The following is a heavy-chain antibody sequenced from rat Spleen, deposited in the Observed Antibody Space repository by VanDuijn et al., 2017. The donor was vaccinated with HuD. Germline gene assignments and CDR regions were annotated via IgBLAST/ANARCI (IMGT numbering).Heavy chain of an antibody. CDR3: AKDISRTIAARSYWYFDF. J-gene: IGHJ1*01. D-gene: IGHD1-2*01. Sequence: EVQLVESGGGLVQPGRSLKLSCAASGFTFSDYYMAWVRQSPTKGLEWVASISYDGGTTYYRDSVKGRFTISRDNAKSTLYLQMESLRSEDTATYYCAKDISRTIAARSYWYFDFWGPGTMVTVSS. V-gene: IGHV5-20*01. CDR1: GFTFSDYY. CDR2: ISYDGGTT.